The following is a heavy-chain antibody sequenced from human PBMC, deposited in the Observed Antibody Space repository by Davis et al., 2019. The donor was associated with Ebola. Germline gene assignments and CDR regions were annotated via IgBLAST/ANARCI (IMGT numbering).Heavy chain of an antibody. J-gene: IGHJ4*02. CDR2: IYYSGRT. CDR3: ASISGSGSPRFDY. Sequence: GSLRLSCTVSGGSISSSSYYWGWTRQPPGKGLDWIGRIYYSGRTYYNPSLKSRVTISVDTSKNQFSLKLSSVTAADTAVYYCASISGSGSPRFDYWGQGTLVTVSS. CDR1: GGSISSSSYY. D-gene: IGHD3-10*01. V-gene: IGHV4-39*01.